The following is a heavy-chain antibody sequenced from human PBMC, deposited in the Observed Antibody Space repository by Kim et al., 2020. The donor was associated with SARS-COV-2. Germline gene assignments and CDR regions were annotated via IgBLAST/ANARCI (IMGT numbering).Heavy chain of an antibody. CDR3: AREGPYYDFWSGYYTGEEDYYYGMDV. J-gene: IGHJ6*02. CDR1: GFTFSSYS. Sequence: GGSLRLSCAASGFTFSSYSMNWVRQAPGKGLEWVSYISSSSSTIYYADSVKGRFTISRDNAKNSLYLQMNSLRDEDTAVYYCAREGPYYDFWSGYYTGEEDYYYGMDVWGQGTTVTVSS. CDR2: ISSSSSTI. V-gene: IGHV3-48*02. D-gene: IGHD3-3*01.